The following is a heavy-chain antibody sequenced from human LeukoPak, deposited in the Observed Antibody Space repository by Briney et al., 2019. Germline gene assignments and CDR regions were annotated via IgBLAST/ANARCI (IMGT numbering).Heavy chain of an antibody. Sequence: GGSLRLSCAVSGFTFNYYDMHWVRQAPGKRLEWVSAIRTTGDTHYPDSVKGRFAMSREDAKNTVHLQMNTLRAGDTAVYYCARGVSYYYDNSGHPGWYFDLWGRGTLVTVSS. D-gene: IGHD3-22*01. J-gene: IGHJ2*01. CDR2: IRTTGDT. V-gene: IGHV3-13*01. CDR1: GFTFNYYD. CDR3: ARGVSYYYDNSGHPGWYFDL.